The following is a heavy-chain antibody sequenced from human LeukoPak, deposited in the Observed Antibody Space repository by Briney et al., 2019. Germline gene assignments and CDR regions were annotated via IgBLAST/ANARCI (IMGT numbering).Heavy chain of an antibody. CDR2: MNQDGSAI. V-gene: IGHV3-7*01. D-gene: IGHD6-19*01. CDR1: GFTFSRHW. CDR3: ARTVPGYPDDYFDY. J-gene: IGHJ4*02. Sequence: GGSLRLSCAAFGFTFSRHWMSWVRQTPGKGLERVAHMNQDGSAIYYVDSVKGRFTISRDNAKNSLCLQMTGLTVADTAVYYCARTVPGYPDDYFDYWGQGTLVTVSS.